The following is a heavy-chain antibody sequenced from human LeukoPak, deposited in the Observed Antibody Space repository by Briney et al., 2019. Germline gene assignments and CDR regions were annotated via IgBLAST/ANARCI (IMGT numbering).Heavy chain of an antibody. V-gene: IGHV3-74*01. Sequence: GGSLRLSCAASGFIFSSYWMHWVRHAPGKGLAWVSRINTDGSSTSYADSVKGRFTTSRDNAKNTLYLQMNSLRAEDTAVYYCARDFMYNANCAGCWGQGTLVTVSS. CDR3: ARDFMYNANCAGC. J-gene: IGHJ4*02. CDR1: GFIFSSYW. CDR2: INTDGSST. D-gene: IGHD1-14*01.